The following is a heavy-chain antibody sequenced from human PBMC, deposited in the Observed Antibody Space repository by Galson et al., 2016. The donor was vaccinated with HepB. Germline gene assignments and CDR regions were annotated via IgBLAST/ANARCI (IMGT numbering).Heavy chain of an antibody. D-gene: IGHD2-2*01. V-gene: IGHV3-33*01. Sequence: SLRLSCAASGFIFSHYGMHWVRQAPGKGLEWVAAMRHDGSKTYYHDSVKGRFTISRDNSKNTLYLQMNSLRAEDTAMYFCARYLDAYTYTNYQPPSFWGQGTLVTVSS. CDR2: MRHDGSKT. CDR3: ARYLDAYTYTNYQPPSF. CDR1: GFIFSHYG. J-gene: IGHJ4*02.